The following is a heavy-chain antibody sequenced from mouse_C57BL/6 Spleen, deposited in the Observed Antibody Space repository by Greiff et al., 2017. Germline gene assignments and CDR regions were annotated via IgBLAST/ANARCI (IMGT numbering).Heavy chain of an antibody. V-gene: IGHV14-4*01. J-gene: IGHJ2*01. D-gene: IGHD1-1*01. CDR3: IITRPDY. CDR1: GFNIKDDY. CDR2: IDPENGDT. Sequence: VQLQQSGAELVRPGASVKLSCPASGFNIKDDYMHWVKQRPEQGLEWIGWIDPENGDTEYASKFQGKATIPSDTSSNTAYLQRSSLTSEDPSVYYCIITRPDYWGQGTTLTVSS.